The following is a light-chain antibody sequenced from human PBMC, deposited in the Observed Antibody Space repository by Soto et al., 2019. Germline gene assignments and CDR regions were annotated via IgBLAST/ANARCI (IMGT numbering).Light chain of an antibody. Sequence: QLVLTQSPSASASLGASVKLTCTLSSGHSNYAIAWHQQQPEKGPRYLMKLNRDGSHSKGDGIPNSFSGSSYGSARYLTLXXXXXXXXXDYYCQTWGTGIVIFGGGTKLTVL. CDR3: QTWGTGIVI. V-gene: IGLV4-69*01. CDR1: SGHSNYA. CDR2: LNRDGSH. J-gene: IGLJ2*01.